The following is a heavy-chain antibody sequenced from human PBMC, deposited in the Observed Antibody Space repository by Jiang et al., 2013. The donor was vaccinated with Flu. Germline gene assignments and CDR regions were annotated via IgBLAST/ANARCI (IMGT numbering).Heavy chain of an antibody. V-gene: IGHV4-59*01. J-gene: IGHJ4*02. CDR2: IYYSEST. CDR3: ARAIDLSYHGDYYFDY. D-gene: IGHD4-17*01. CDR1: GGSISSYY. Sequence: LLKPSETLSLTCTVSGGSISSYYWSWIRQPPGKGLEWIGYIYYSESTNYNPSLKSRVTISVDTSKNQFSLKLSSVTAADTAVYYCARAIDLSYHGDYYFDYWGQGTLVTVSS.